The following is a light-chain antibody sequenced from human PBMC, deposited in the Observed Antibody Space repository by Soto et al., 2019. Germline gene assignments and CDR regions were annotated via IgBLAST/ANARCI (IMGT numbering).Light chain of an antibody. CDR1: QSIGSG. CDR2: KAT. Sequence: DFQMTQSPSTLSASVGDGVTITCRASQSIGSGLAWYQQQPVKAPKLLIYKATNLQRGVSSRFSGSGSGTDFSLTISSLQPADSATYYCQQYHDFQYTFGQGTKLEI. CDR3: QQYHDFQYT. V-gene: IGKV1-5*03. J-gene: IGKJ2*01.